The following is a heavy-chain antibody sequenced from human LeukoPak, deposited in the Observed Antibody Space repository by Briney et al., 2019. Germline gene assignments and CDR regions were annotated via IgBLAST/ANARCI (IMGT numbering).Heavy chain of an antibody. CDR3: TTEARGHFYGSGSYYNRKGWFAP. CDR2: IKSKTGGRTT. J-gene: IGHJ5*02. D-gene: IGHD3-10*01. Sequence: GGSLRLSCAASGFTFSNAWMSWVRQAPGKGLEWVGRIKSKTGGRTTEYAAPVKGRFTISRDNSKITPYVQSNSPKTTDTAVYYCTTEARGHFYGSGSYYNRKGWFAPWGEGALVTVSS. V-gene: IGHV3-15*01. CDR1: GFTFSNAW.